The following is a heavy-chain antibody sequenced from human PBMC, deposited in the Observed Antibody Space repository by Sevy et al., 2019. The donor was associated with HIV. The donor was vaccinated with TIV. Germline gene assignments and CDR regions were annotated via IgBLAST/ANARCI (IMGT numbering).Heavy chain of an antibody. Sequence: ASVKVSCKASGYTFTSYAMNWVRQAPGQGLEWMGWINTNTRNPTYAQGFTGRFVFSLDTSVSTAYLQISSLKAEDTAVYYCARDLLYTYFYDSCGLFDYWGQGTLVTVSS. D-gene: IGHD3-22*01. CDR1: GYTFTSYA. CDR2: INTNTRNP. J-gene: IGHJ4*02. CDR3: ARDLLYTYFYDSCGLFDY. V-gene: IGHV7-4-1*02.